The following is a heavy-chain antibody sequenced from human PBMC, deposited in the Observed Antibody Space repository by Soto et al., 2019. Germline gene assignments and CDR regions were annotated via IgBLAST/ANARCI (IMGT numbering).Heavy chain of an antibody. CDR2: ISGSGGST. V-gene: IGHV3-23*01. CDR1: GFTFSSYA. Sequence: EVQLLESGGGLVQPGGSLRLSCAASGFTFSSYAMSWVRQAPGKGLEWVSAISGSGGSTYYADSVKGRFTISRDNSKNPLYLQMNSLRAEDTAVYYCAKTGGLDIVVVPAANDYWGQGTLVTVSS. J-gene: IGHJ4*02. D-gene: IGHD2-2*01. CDR3: AKTGGLDIVVVPAANDY.